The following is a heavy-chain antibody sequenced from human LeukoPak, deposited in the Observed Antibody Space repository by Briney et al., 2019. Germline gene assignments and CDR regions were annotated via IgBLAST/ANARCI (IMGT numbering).Heavy chain of an antibody. J-gene: IGHJ4*02. D-gene: IGHD1-26*01. Sequence: GSLRLSCAASGFTFSSYGMSWVRQAPGKGLEWVSAISGSGGSTYYADSVKGRFTISRDNSKNTLFLQMNSLRAEDTAVYYCARSGGSYWYWGQGTLVTVSS. CDR3: ARSGGSYWY. V-gene: IGHV3-23*01. CDR2: ISGSGGST. CDR1: GFTFSSYG.